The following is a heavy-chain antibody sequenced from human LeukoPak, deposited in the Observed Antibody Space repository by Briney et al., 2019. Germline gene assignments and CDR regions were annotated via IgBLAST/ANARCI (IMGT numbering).Heavy chain of an antibody. Sequence: PGTSLTLSCVVSGFTFSNYGMHWVRQAPGRGLEWVEIIRGGGNNTFYSSSAKGRFTISRANPKNTVYLQRDSLRAEDTAVYFCAREQYFDDNGCFDYWGQGTLVTVSS. V-gene: IGHV3-33*01. D-gene: IGHD3-9*01. CDR1: GFTFSNYG. J-gene: IGHJ4*02. CDR3: AREQYFDDNGCFDY. CDR2: IRGGGNNT.